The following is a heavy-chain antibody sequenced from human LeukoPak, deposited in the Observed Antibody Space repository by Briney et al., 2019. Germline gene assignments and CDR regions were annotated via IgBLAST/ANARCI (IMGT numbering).Heavy chain of an antibody. CDR3: ARENLGMDV. CDR1: GFTFSSYE. CDR2: IYYSGST. Sequence: LRLSCAASGFTFSSYEMNWVRQHPGKGLEWIGYIYYSGSTYYNPSLKSRVTISVDTSKNQFSLKLSSVTAADTAVYYCARENLGMDVWGQGTTVTVSS. V-gene: IGHV4-31*02. J-gene: IGHJ6*02.